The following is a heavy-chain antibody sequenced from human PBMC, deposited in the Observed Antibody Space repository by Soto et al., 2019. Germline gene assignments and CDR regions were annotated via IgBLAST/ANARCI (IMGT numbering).Heavy chain of an antibody. CDR2: IWYDGSNK. J-gene: IGHJ4*02. V-gene: IGHV3-33*01. Sequence: QVQLVESGGGVVQPGRSLRLSCAASGFTFRSYGMNWVRQAPGKGLEWVAVIWYDGSNKYYADSVRGRFTISRDNSKNTLYLQRNSLRVDDTAVYYCARGGTQYVVHDYWGQGTLVTVSS. CDR3: ARGGTQYVVHDY. CDR1: GFTFRSYG. D-gene: IGHD1-1*01.